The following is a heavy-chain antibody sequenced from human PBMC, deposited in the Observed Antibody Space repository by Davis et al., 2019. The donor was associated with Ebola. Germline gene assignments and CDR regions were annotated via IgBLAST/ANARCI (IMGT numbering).Heavy chain of an antibody. CDR3: AREVVAAHNWFDP. CDR2: ISWNSNNI. V-gene: IGHV3-9*01. J-gene: IGHJ5*02. CDR1: GFTFDDYA. D-gene: IGHD2-15*01. Sequence: GGSLRLSCAASGFTFDDYAIHWVRQAPGKGLEWVSGISWNSNNIGYADSVKGRFTISRDNAKNSLYLQMNSLRAEDTAVYYCAREVVAAHNWFDPWGQGTLVTVSS.